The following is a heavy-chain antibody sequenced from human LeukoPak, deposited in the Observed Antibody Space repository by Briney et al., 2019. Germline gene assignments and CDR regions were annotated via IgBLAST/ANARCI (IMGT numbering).Heavy chain of an antibody. J-gene: IGHJ4*02. CDR2: IYYSGTT. CDR1: GGSISSSSYS. Sequence: SETLSLTCTVSGGSISSSSYSWGWIRQPPGTGLEWIGSIYYSGTTYYNPSLKSRVTISVDTSKIQFSLKLSSVAATNPAVYFCARLRFAFWSGYTLRSFDYWGQGTLVTVSS. CDR3: ARLRFAFWSGYTLRSFDY. V-gene: IGHV4-39*01. D-gene: IGHD3-3*01.